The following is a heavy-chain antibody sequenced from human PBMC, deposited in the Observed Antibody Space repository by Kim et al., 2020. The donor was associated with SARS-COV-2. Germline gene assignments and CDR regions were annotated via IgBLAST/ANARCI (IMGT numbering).Heavy chain of an antibody. J-gene: IGHJ6*02. V-gene: IGHV3-23*01. D-gene: IGHD2-21*01. CDR2: ISGGGVNK. CDR1: GFTFDIYA. Sequence: GGSLRLSCVASGFTFDIYAMSWVRQAPGKGLEWVSVISGGGVNKFYADSVRGRFTISSDNSKNTLFLQMNSLRDEDTALYYCAKVVIMDDYNYYYYYAMDVWGQGTTVTVSS. CDR3: AKVVIMDDYNYYYYYAMDV.